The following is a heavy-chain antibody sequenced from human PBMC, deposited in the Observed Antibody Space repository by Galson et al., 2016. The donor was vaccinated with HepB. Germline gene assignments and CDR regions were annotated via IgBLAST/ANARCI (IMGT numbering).Heavy chain of an antibody. CDR1: GYSFTTYA. CDR3: ARDLLDIKVANYGMDV. V-gene: IGHV1-3*01. D-gene: IGHD2-2*03. J-gene: IGHJ6*02. Sequence: SVKVSCKASGYSFTTYAMHWVRQAPGQGLEWMGWINAANDYIKYSQKFQDRVTIIRDTSASTTYMELSSLTSEDTAVYYCARDLLDIKVANYGMDVWGQGTTVTVSS. CDR2: INAANDYI.